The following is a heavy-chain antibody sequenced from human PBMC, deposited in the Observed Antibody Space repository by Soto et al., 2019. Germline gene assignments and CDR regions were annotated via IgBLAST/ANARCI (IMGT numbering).Heavy chain of an antibody. D-gene: IGHD2-15*01. V-gene: IGHV4-31*03. J-gene: IGHJ5*02. CDR2: IYYSGST. CDR1: GGSISSGGYY. CDR3: ARGRCSGGSCYYSDWFDP. Sequence: LSLTCTVSGGSISSGGYYWSWIRQHPGKGLEWIGYIYYSGSTYYNPSLKSRVTISVDTSKNQFSLKLSSVTAADTAVYYCARGRCSGGSCYYSDWFDPWGQGTLVTVSS.